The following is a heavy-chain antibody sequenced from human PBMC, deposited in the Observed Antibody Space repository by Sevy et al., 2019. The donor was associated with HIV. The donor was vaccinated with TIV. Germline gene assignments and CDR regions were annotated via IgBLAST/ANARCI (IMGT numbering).Heavy chain of an antibody. CDR3: SRERGWICSHDVCSPYYSDS. D-gene: IGHD5-12*01. CDR2: INQDGSVK. J-gene: IGHJ4*02. V-gene: IGHV3-7*01. CDR1: GFACSSFW. Sequence: GGSLRLSCVASGFACSSFWMTWVRQAPGKGLEWVANINQDGSVKWYLDSVKGRFTISRDNARNSLYLQMSGLTVEDTAVYYCSRERGWICSHDVCSPYYSDSWGQGTLVTVSS.